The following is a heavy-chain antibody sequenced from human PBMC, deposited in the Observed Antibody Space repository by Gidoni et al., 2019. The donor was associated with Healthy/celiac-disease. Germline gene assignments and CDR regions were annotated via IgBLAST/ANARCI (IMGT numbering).Heavy chain of an antibody. V-gene: IGHV3-23*04. CDR3: AKDSSNRPENFDY. J-gene: IGHJ4*02. D-gene: IGHD4-4*01. CDR2: ISGSGGST. CDR1: GFSFTSYA. Sequence: EVQLVESGGGLVQPGGSLRLSCAASGFSFTSYAMSWVRQAPGKGLEWVSAISGSGGSTYYADSVKGRFTISRDNSKNTLYLQMNSLRAEDTAVYYCAKDSSNRPENFDYWGQGTLVTVSS.